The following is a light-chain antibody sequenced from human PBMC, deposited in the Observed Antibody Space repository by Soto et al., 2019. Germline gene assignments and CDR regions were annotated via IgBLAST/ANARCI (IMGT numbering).Light chain of an antibody. Sequence: QSVLTQPPSVSGAPGQRVTISCTGSSSNIGAGYDVHWYQQLPGTAPKLLIYGNSNRPSGVPDRFSGSKSGTPASLAITGLQAEDEADYYCQSYDSSLSRAYVFGTGTKVTVL. CDR3: QSYDSSLSRAYV. J-gene: IGLJ1*01. CDR2: GNS. V-gene: IGLV1-40*01. CDR1: SSNIGAGYD.